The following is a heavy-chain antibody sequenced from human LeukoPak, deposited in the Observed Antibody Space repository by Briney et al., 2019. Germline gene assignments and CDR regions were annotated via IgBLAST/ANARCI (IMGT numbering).Heavy chain of an antibody. CDR1: GFPFSSYA. D-gene: IGHD1-26*01. Sequence: GGSLRLSRAASGFPFSSYAMYWVRQAPGKGLVWVARVHGDGYSISYADSVRGRFTISRDNAKDTLYLHMNSLRPEDTAVYYCARAQVGAPTDFWGQGTLVTVSS. CDR3: ARAQVGAPTDF. CDR2: VHGDGYSI. V-gene: IGHV3-74*01. J-gene: IGHJ4*02.